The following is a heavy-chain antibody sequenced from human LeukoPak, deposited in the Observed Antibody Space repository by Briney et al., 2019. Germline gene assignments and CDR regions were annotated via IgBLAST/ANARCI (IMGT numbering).Heavy chain of an antibody. V-gene: IGHV4-59*08. CDR2: IYYSGST. Sequence: PSETLSLTCTVSGGSMSSYYWSWIRQPPGKGLEWIGYIYYSGSTNYNPSLKSRVTISVDTSKNQFSLKLSSVTAADTAVYYCARHRDSGSFPQRPFDYWGQGALVTVSS. CDR1: GGSMSSYY. J-gene: IGHJ4*02. CDR3: ARHRDSGSFPQRPFDY. D-gene: IGHD1-26*01.